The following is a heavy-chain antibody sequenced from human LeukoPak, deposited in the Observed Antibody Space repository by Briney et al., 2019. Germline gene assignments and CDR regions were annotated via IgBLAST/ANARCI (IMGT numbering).Heavy chain of an antibody. CDR2: ISDDGSNK. V-gene: IGHV3-30*18. CDR3: AKDRYSSGWYSDFDY. Sequence: TGGSLRLSCAASGWTFSNYAMHWVRQAPGKGLEWVAVISDDGSNKYYGDSVKGRFTISRDNSKNTVYLQMNSLRAEDTAVYYCAKDRYSSGWYSDFDYWGQGTLVTVSS. CDR1: GWTFSNYA. D-gene: IGHD6-19*01. J-gene: IGHJ4*02.